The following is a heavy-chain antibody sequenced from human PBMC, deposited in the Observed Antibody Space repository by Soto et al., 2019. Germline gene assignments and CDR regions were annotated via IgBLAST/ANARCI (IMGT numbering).Heavy chain of an antibody. CDR2: ISYDGNNK. D-gene: IGHD4-4*01. J-gene: IGHJ5*02. CDR3: ARDDYSKGNWFDP. Sequence: GGSLRLSCAASGFTYSTYTMHWVRQAPGKGLEWVAVISYDGNNKFYADSVKGRFTISVDTSKNQFSLKLSSVTAADTAVYYCARDDYSKGNWFDPWGQGTLVTVSS. V-gene: IGHV3-30-3*01. CDR1: GFTYSTYT.